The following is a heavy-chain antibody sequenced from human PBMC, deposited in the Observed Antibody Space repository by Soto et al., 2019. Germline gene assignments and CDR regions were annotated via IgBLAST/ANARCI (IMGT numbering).Heavy chain of an antibody. D-gene: IGHD2-2*01. Sequence: SETLSLTCAVYGGSFSGYYWSWIRQPPGKGLEWIGEINHSGSTNYNPSLKSRVTMSVDMSKNQFSLKLSSVTAADTAVYYCARFSTLGKDYGVDVWGQGTTVTVSS. J-gene: IGHJ6*02. CDR1: GGSFSGYY. CDR3: ARFSTLGKDYGVDV. CDR2: INHSGST. V-gene: IGHV4-34*01.